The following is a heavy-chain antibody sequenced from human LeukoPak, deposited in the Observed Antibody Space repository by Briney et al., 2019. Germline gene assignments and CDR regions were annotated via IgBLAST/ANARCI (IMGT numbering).Heavy chain of an antibody. J-gene: IGHJ3*02. CDR1: GFTFSSSA. Sequence: GGSLRLACSASGFTFSSSAMSWVRQAPGKGLEWVSGVSGTGVTTYYADSVKGRFTISRDNSKNTLYLQMNSLRAEDTAVYYCAIAAAFDAFDIWGQGTMVTVSS. V-gene: IGHV3-23*01. CDR3: AIAAAFDAFDI. CDR2: VSGTGVTT. D-gene: IGHD6-13*01.